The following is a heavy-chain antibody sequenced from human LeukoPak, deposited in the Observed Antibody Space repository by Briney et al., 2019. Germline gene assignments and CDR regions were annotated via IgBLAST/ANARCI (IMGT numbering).Heavy chain of an antibody. CDR1: GDSLSSYY. V-gene: IGHV4-59*01. CDR2: IYDSGST. Sequence: PSETLSLTCTVSGDSLSSYYWSWIRQPPGKGLEWIGYIYDSGSTNYNPSLKSRVTISLDTSKNQFSLKLRSVTAADTALYYCARGNPVATTGTKGGWFDPWGQGTLVNVSS. D-gene: IGHD1-1*01. J-gene: IGHJ5*02. CDR3: ARGNPVATTGTKGGWFDP.